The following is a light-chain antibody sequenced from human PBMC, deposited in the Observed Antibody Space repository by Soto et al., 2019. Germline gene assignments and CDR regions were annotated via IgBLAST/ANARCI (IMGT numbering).Light chain of an antibody. V-gene: IGLV1-47*01. Sequence: QSVLTQPASASGAPGQRITISCSGSSSNIGGNFVYWYQQFPGMAPQLLFYTNTQRQSGVPVRFSASKSGTSASLAISGLRSGDEADYYCASWADSLSGYVFGHGTKLTVL. J-gene: IGLJ1*01. CDR2: TNT. CDR3: ASWADSLSGYV. CDR1: SSNIGGNF.